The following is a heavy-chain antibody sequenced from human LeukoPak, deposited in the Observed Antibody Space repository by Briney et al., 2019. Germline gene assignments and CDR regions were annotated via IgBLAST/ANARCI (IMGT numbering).Heavy chain of an antibody. CDR3: ATDLRPDGVDNFDH. Sequence: PGRYLRFSCAASAFTFNSYTMNSLRQAPGKGLQWVANILASGSPTYYADSVKGRFIISRDNSKNTVYLQMNSLRVEDTAIYYCATDLRPDGVDNFDHWGQGILVTVSS. V-gene: IGHV3-23*01. CDR2: ILASGSPT. J-gene: IGHJ4*02. CDR1: AFTFNSYT. D-gene: IGHD2-8*01.